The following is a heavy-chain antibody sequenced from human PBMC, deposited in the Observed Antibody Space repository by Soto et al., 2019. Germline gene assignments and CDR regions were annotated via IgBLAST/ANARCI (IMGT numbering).Heavy chain of an antibody. CDR1: GFTFSNYG. J-gene: IGHJ3*01. CDR2: ISHDGSKK. D-gene: IGHD2-2*01. V-gene: IGHV3-30*18. Sequence: QEQLVESGGGVVQPGRSLRLSCAASGFTFSNYGIHWVRRAPGKGLEWVAVISHDGSKKYYADSVTGRFTISRDNSKNTLYLHMHSLRAEDAAVYFCAKAFATATSVLRAFDLWGQGTVVTVSS. CDR3: AKAFATATSVLRAFDL.